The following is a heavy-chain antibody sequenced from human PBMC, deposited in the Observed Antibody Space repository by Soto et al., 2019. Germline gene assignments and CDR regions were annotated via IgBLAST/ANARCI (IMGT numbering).Heavy chain of an antibody. V-gene: IGHV4-30-4*01. CDR1: GASVSDSEYY. Sequence: PSETLSLTCGVSGASVSDSEYYWSWIRRPPGRGLEWVGYISYAGSSFYNPSLKSRATTSLDRSKNQLSLYLTSVTAADTATYYCARFGPFLDILTNTWFDAWGQGTQVTVSS. CDR3: ARFGPFLDILTNTWFDA. D-gene: IGHD3-16*01. J-gene: IGHJ5*02. CDR2: ISYAGSS.